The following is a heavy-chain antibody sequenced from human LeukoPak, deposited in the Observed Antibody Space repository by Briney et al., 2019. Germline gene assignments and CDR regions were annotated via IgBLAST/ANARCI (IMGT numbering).Heavy chain of an antibody. CDR1: GGSISSGGYY. V-gene: IGHV4-31*03. CDR2: IHYSGST. D-gene: IGHD6-13*01. J-gene: IGHJ4*02. CDR3: ARGAAATRDF. Sequence: SQTLSLTCTVSGGSISSGGYYWSWIRQHPGKGLEWIGYIHYSGSTDYNPSLKSRVTISVDTSKNQFSLKLTSVTAADTAVYYCARGAAATRDFWGQGTLVTVSS.